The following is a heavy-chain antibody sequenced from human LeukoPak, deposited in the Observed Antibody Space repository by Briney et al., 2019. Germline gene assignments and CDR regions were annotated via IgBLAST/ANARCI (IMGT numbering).Heavy chain of an antibody. J-gene: IGHJ6*03. CDR2: INWNSGST. Sequence: GGSLRLSCAASGFTFDDYGRSWVRQAPGKGLEWVSGINWNSGSTGYADSVKGRFTISRDNAKNSLYLQMNSLRAEDTALYYCARDSRGFYYYYHMDVWGKGTTVTVSS. CDR1: GFTFDDYG. V-gene: IGHV3-20*04. CDR3: ARDSRGFYYYYHMDV.